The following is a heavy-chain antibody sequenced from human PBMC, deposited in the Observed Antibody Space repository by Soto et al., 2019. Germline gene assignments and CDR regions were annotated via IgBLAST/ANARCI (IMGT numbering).Heavy chain of an antibody. V-gene: IGHV1-3*01. J-gene: IGHJ5*02. CDR3: VRKHVSATGIDWFYP. D-gene: IGHD6-13*01. CDR1: GYTFTSYG. CDR2: INAANGDT. Sequence: SVKVSCKASGYTFTSYGIHWVRQAPGQRLEWMGWINAANGDTKYSPKFQGRVTITRDTSASTAYMELSSLRSEDTAVYYCVRKHVSATGIDWFYPCGQGTLVTVSS.